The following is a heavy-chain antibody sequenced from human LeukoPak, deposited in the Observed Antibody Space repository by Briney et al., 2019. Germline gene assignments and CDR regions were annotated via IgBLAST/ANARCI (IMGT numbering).Heavy chain of an antibody. J-gene: IGHJ4*02. V-gene: IGHV3-7*05. D-gene: IGHD1-26*01. Sequence: GGSLRLSCAASGFTFSGYWMTWVRQAPGKGLDWVANIKHDGSVETYVDSVKGRFTISRDNAKNSLYLQMNSLRAEDTAVYYCTRGGSYSANWGQGTLVTVSS. CDR1: GFTFSGYW. CDR3: TRGGSYSAN. CDR2: IKHDGSVE.